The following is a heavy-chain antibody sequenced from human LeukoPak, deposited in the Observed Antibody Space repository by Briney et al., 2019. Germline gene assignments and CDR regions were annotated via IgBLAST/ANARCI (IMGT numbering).Heavy chain of an antibody. Sequence: PGGPLRLSCAASGFAFTSYSMNWVRQAPGKGLEWVANIKQDGSEKYYVDSVKGRFTISRDNAKNSLYLQMNSLRAEDTAVYYCARDVRYSSSWYWRRSVDWFDPWGQGTLVTVSS. CDR1: GFAFTSYS. J-gene: IGHJ5*02. CDR3: ARDVRYSSSWYWRRSVDWFDP. V-gene: IGHV3-7*05. CDR2: IKQDGSEK. D-gene: IGHD6-13*01.